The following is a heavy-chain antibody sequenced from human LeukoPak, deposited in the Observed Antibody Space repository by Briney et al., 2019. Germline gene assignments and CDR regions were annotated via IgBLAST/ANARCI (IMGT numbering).Heavy chain of an antibody. CDR3: ARDGCSSTSCYSDYYYGMDV. Sequence: PSETLSLTCTVSGGSITRYYWTWIRQPPGKGLEWIGYFFSNGSTNYNPSLKSRVAVSLDTSKRQFSLRLTSVTAADTAVYYCARDGCSSTSCYSDYYYGMDVWGQGTTVTVSS. J-gene: IGHJ6*02. CDR1: GGSITRYY. V-gene: IGHV4-59*01. CDR2: FFSNGST. D-gene: IGHD2-2*01.